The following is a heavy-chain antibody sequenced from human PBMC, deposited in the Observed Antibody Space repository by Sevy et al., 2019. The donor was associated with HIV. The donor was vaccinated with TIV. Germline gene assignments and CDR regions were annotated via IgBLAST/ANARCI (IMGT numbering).Heavy chain of an antibody. V-gene: IGHV4-30-4*01. D-gene: IGHD6-6*01. CDR1: GGSISSGNYY. CDR2: ISYTGNT. CDR3: AGDATEYTSSSVWFDP. J-gene: IGHJ5*02. Sequence: SETLSLTCTVSGGSISSGNYYWHWIRQPPGKGLEWFGYISYTGNTYYNPSLKSPVTISVDTSNNQFSLRLTSVTAADTAVYYCAGDATEYTSSSVWFDPWGQGTLVTVSS.